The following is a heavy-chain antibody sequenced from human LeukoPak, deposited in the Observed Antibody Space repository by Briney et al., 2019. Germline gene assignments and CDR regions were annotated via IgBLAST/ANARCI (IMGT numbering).Heavy chain of an antibody. D-gene: IGHD3-10*01. CDR2: ISAYNGNT. Sequence: APVKVSCKASGYTFTSYGISWVRQAPGQGLEWMGWISAYNGNTNYAQKLQGRVTMTTDTSTSTAYMELRSLRSDDTAVYYCARTAITMVRGVTLPFDYWGQGTLVTVSS. CDR1: GYTFTSYG. J-gene: IGHJ4*02. CDR3: ARTAITMVRGVTLPFDY. V-gene: IGHV1-18*01.